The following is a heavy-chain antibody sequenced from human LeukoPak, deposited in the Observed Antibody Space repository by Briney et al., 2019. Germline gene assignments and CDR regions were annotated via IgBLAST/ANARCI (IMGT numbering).Heavy chain of an antibody. CDR3: ARVEWEGPHPTLNY. D-gene: IGHD1-26*01. V-gene: IGHV4-4*02. CDR1: GGSISSSNW. J-gene: IGHJ4*02. CDR2: IYHSGRT. Sequence: SGTLSLTCAVSGGSISSSNWWSWVRQPPGKGLEWIGEIYHSGRTNYNPSLKSRVTISVDKSKNQFSLKLSSVTAADTAVYYCARVEWEGPHPTLNYWGQGTLVTVSS.